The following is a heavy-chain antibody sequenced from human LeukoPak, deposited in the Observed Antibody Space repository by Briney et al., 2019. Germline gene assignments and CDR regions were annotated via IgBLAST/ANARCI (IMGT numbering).Heavy chain of an antibody. J-gene: IGHJ4*02. Sequence: GGSLRLPCAASEFSVSNNYMSWVRQAPGRGLEWVASIKQDGSEKYYVDSVKGRFTISRDNAKNSLYLQMNSLRPEDTAVYYCADGTTPDYWGQGTLVTVSS. D-gene: IGHD1-7*01. CDR1: EFSVSNNY. CDR2: IKQDGSEK. V-gene: IGHV3-7*01. CDR3: ADGTTPDY.